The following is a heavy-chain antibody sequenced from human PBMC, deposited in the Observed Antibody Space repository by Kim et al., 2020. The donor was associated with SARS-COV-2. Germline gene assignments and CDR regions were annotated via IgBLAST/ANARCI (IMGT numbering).Heavy chain of an antibody. CDR1: GFTFSNYA. V-gene: IGHV3-23*01. CDR3: AKVVVMDGYNYYYYYGMDV. CDR2: ISGGGVNK. J-gene: IGHJ6*02. D-gene: IGHD3-3*01. Sequence: GGSLRLSCAASGFTFSNYAMSWVRQAPGKGLEWVSVISGGGVNKFYADSVRGRFTISRDYSKNTLYLQMNSLRDEDTALYYCAKVVVMDGYNYYYYYGMDVWGQGTTVTVSS.